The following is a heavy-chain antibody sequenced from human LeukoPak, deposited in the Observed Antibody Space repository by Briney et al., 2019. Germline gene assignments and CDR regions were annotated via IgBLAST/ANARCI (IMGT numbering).Heavy chain of an antibody. V-gene: IGHV3-64D*06. CDR2: ISPDGGNT. CDR1: GFTFSSYA. J-gene: IGHJ4*02. Sequence: PGGSLRLSCSASGFTFSSYAMHWVRQAPGKGLEYVSAISPDGGNTYYADSVKGRFSISRDNSKNTLCLQMSSLRPEDTAVYYCVPKGTEGYWGQGTLVTVSS. CDR3: VPKGTEGY.